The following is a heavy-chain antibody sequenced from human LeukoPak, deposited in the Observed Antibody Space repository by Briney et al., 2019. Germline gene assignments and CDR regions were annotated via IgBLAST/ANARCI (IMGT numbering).Heavy chain of an antibody. CDR2: IYYSGST. CDR3: ARVFVYCSGGSCYWGWFDP. V-gene: IGHV4-59*01. D-gene: IGHD2-15*01. CDR1: GGSISSDY. Sequence: SETLSLTCTVSGGSISSDYWSWIRQPPGKGLEWVGYIYYSGSTNYNASLKSRVTISVDTSKNQFSLKLSSVTAADTAVYYCARVFVYCSGGSCYWGWFDPWGQGTLVTVSS. J-gene: IGHJ5*02.